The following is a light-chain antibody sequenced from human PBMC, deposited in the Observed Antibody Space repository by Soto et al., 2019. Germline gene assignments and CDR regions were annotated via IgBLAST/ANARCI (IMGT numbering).Light chain of an antibody. Sequence: QSALTQPASVSGSPGQSITISCTGTSSDVGDYNYVSWYQQHPGKAPKLVIFDVSDRPSGVSNRFSGSKSGNTASLTISGLQAEDEADYYCSSYTSSSTWVFGTGTKVTVL. CDR1: SSDVGDYNY. V-gene: IGLV2-14*01. CDR3: SSYTSSSTWV. J-gene: IGLJ1*01. CDR2: DVS.